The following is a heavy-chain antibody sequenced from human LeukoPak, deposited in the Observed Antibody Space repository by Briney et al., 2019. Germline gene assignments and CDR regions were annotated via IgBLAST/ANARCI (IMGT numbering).Heavy chain of an antibody. CDR1: GGTFSSYA. J-gene: IGHJ4*02. CDR2: IIPIFGTA. CDR3: ASGFYDSSGYSVDY. V-gene: IGHV1-69*13. D-gene: IGHD3-22*01. Sequence: ASVKVSCKASGGTFSSYAISWVRQAPGQGLEWMGGIIPIFGTANYAQKFQGRVTITADESTSTAYMELSSLRSEDTAVYYCASGFYDSSGYSVDYWGEGTLVTVSS.